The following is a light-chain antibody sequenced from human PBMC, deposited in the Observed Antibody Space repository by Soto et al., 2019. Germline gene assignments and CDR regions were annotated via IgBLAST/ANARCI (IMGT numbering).Light chain of an antibody. Sequence: EIVLTQSPGTLSLSPGERATLSSRASQSFSSTSLAWYQQRPGQAPRLLIYSTSSRATGIPDRFSGSGSGTDFTLTISRLEPEDFAVYYCQQYGGSPRYTFGQGTKLEIK. V-gene: IGKV3-20*01. CDR2: STS. J-gene: IGKJ2*01. CDR1: QSFSSTS. CDR3: QQYGGSPRYT.